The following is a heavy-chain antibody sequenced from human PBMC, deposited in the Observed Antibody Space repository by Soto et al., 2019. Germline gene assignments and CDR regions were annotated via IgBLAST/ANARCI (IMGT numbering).Heavy chain of an antibody. V-gene: IGHV3-23*01. CDR2: ISGSGGST. J-gene: IGHJ4*02. Sequence: EVQLLESGGGLVQPGGSLRLSCAASGFTFSSYAMSWVRQAPGKGLEWVSAISGSGGSTYYADSVKGRFTISRDNSKNTLYLQMNSLRAEDTAVYYCAKCGAPYVLRFLEWDLADYGGQGTLVTFSA. CDR1: GFTFSSYA. CDR3: AKCGAPYVLRFLEWDLADY. D-gene: IGHD3-3*01.